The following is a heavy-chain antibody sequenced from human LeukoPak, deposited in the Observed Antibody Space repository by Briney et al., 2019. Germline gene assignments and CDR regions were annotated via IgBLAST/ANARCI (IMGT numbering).Heavy chain of an antibody. D-gene: IGHD2/OR15-2a*01. CDR1: GFLLSSYA. Sequence: PGGTLRLPCAASGFLLSSYAMSWARQASGKGLEWVSATSSSDPGTYYADSVKGRITISRDNSKNTLYLQMNSLRVEDTGVYYCAKNSRSADYWGQGTLVTVSS. CDR3: AKNSRSADY. J-gene: IGHJ4*02. CDR2: TSSSDPGT. V-gene: IGHV3-23*01.